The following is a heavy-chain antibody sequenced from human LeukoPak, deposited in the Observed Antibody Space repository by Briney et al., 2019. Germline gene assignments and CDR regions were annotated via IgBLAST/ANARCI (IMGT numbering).Heavy chain of an antibody. Sequence: PSETLSLTCAVYGGSFSGYYWSWIRQPPGKGLEWIGEINHSGSTNYSPSLKSRVTISVDTSKNQFSLKLSSVTAADTAVYYCARVASSSWYFGYYYYYGMDVWGKGTTVTVSS. CDR3: ARVASSSWYFGYYYYYGMDV. CDR2: INHSGST. CDR1: GGSFSGYY. J-gene: IGHJ6*04. V-gene: IGHV4-34*01. D-gene: IGHD6-13*01.